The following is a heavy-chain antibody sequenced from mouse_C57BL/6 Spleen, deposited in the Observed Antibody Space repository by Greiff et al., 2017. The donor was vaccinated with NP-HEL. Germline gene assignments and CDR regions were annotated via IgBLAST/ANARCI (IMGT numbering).Heavy chain of an antibody. CDR3: ARRIRSPFAY. CDR1: GYTFTSYW. D-gene: IGHD2-4*01. J-gene: IGHJ3*01. V-gene: IGHV1-50*01. CDR2: IDPSDSST. Sequence: QVQLQQPGAELVKPGASVKLSCKASGYTFTSYWMQWVKQRPGQGLEWIGEIDPSDSSTNYNQKFKGKATLTVDTSSSTAYMQLSSLTSEDSAVYYCARRIRSPFAYWGQGTLVTVSA.